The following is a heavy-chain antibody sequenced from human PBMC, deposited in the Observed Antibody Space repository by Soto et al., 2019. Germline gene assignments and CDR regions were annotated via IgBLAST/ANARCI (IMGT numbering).Heavy chain of an antibody. CDR2: IKSKTDGGTT. Sequence: GGSLRLSCAASGFTFSNAWMSWVRQAPGKGLEWVGRIKSKTDGGTTDYAAPVKGRFTISRDDSKNTLYLQMNSLKTEDTAVYYCTTDGDCGGDCPIDYWGQGTLVTVS. D-gene: IGHD2-21*02. J-gene: IGHJ4*02. CDR1: GFTFSNAW. CDR3: TTDGDCGGDCPIDY. V-gene: IGHV3-15*01.